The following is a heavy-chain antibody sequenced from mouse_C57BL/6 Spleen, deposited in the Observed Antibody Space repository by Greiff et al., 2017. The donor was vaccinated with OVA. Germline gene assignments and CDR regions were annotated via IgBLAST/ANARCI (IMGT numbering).Heavy chain of an antibody. CDR1: GYSFTGYF. CDR3: ARELGGTGFAY. CDR2: INPYNGDT. D-gene: IGHD4-1*01. Sequence: EVQLVESGPELVKPGDSVKISCKASGYSFTGYFMNWVMQSHGKSLEWIGRINPYNGDTFYNQKFKGKATLTVDKSSSTAHMELRSLTSEDSAVYYCARELGGTGFAYWGQGTLVTVSA. V-gene: IGHV1-20*01. J-gene: IGHJ3*01.